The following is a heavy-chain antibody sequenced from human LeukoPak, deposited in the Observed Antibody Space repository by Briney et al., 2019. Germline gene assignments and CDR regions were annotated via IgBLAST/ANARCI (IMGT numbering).Heavy chain of an antibody. CDR2: ISNSGSST. D-gene: IGHD5-24*01. V-gene: IGHV3-11*04. CDR1: GFTFTDYY. J-gene: IGHJ3*02. Sequence: GGSLRLSCAASGFTFTDYYMSWIRQAPGKGLEWVSYISNSGSSTYYADSVKGRFTISRDIAKNSLYLQMNSLRAEDTAVYSCARGRDGYKSGAFDIWGQGTMVTVSS. CDR3: ARGRDGYKSGAFDI.